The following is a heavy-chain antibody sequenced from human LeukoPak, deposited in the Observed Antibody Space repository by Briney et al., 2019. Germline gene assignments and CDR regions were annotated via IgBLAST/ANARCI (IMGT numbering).Heavy chain of an antibody. J-gene: IGHJ3*02. V-gene: IGHV4-4*07. CDR3: ARRVAAAGTGAFDI. D-gene: IGHD6-13*01. CDR2: IYSSGST. Sequence: SETLSLTCTVSGGSISSYYWSWIRQPAGKGLEWIGRIYSSGSTNYNPSLKSRVTISVDTSKNQFSLKLSSVTAADTAVYYCARRVAAAGTGAFDIWGQGTMVTVSS. CDR1: GGSISSYY.